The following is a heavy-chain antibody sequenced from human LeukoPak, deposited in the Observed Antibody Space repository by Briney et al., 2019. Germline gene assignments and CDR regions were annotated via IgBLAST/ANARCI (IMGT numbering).Heavy chain of an antibody. V-gene: IGHV3-49*03. CDR1: GFTFGDYA. J-gene: IGHJ6*03. Sequence: GGSLRLSCTASGFTFGDYAMSWFRQAPGKGLEGVGFIRSKAYGGTTEYAASVKGRFTISRDDSKSIAYLQMNSLKTEDTAVYYCTRVYYYGSGSYYYYMDVWGKGTTVTVSS. CDR3: TRVYYYGSGSYYYYMDV. D-gene: IGHD3-10*01. CDR2: IRSKAYGGTT.